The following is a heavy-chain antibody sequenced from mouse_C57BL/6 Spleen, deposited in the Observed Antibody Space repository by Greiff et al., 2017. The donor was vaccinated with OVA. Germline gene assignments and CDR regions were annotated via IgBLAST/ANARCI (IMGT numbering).Heavy chain of an antibody. Sequence: QVQLKQSGPELVKPGASVKISCKASGYAFSSSWMNWVTQRPGKGLEWIGRIYPGDGDTNYNGKFKGKATLTADKSSSTAYMQLSSLTSEDSAVYFCAREGGDSSGYVDYWGKGTSLTVSS. D-gene: IGHD3-2*02. J-gene: IGHJ2*02. V-gene: IGHV1-82*01. CDR3: AREGGDSSGYVDY. CDR1: GYAFSSSW. CDR2: IYPGDGDT.